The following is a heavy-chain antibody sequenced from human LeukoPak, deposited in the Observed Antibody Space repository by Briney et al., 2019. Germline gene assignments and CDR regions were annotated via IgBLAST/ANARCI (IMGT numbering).Heavy chain of an antibody. CDR2: IYYSGST. J-gene: IGHJ4*02. D-gene: IGHD4-23*01. CDR3: ARSGISTVVTPGPIDY. CDR1: GGSISSSSYY. Sequence: SETLSLTCTVSGGSISSSSYYWGWIRQPPGKGLEWIGSIYYSGSTYYNPSLKSRVTISVDTSKNQFSLKLSSVTAADTAVYYCARSGISTVVTPGPIDYWGQGTLVTVSS. V-gene: IGHV4-39*01.